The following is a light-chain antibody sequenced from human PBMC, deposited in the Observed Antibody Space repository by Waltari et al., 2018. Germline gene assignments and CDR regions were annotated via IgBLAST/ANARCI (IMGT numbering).Light chain of an antibody. J-gene: IGKJ1*01. Sequence: EIVLTQSPATLSLSPGERATLSCRASPSVGRSLAWYQQKPGQAPRLLIYDASSRAAGIPDSFSGSGSGTDFSLAISRLGPEDFAVYYCQKYVSLPATFGQGTKVEIK. CDR3: QKYVSLPAT. V-gene: IGKV3D-20*01. CDR1: PSVGRS. CDR2: DAS.